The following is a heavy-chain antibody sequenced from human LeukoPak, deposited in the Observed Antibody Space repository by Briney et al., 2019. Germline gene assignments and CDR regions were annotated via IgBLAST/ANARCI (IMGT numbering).Heavy chain of an antibody. J-gene: IGHJ4*02. CDR2: ISSSGNTI. D-gene: IGHD3-10*01. CDR3: AKGSGNGYGSGPFDY. Sequence: GGSLRLSCAASGFTFSSYEMNWVRQAPGKGLELVSYISSSGNTIYYADSVKGRFTISRDNSKNTVSLQMSSLRAEDTALYYCAKGSGNGYGSGPFDYWGQGTLVTVSS. CDR1: GFTFSSYE. V-gene: IGHV3-48*03.